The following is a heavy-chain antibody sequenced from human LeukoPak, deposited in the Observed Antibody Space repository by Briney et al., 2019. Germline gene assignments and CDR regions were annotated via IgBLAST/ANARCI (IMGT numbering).Heavy chain of an antibody. D-gene: IGHD2-21*02. CDR3: ARATATKYDY. Sequence: GGSLRLSCAASGFIFSSYSFHWVRQAPGKGLEYVSAINENGDSTYYADSVKGRFRISRDNSKNTLYLQLGSLRAEDMAVYYCARATATKYDYWGQGTLVTVSS. CDR1: GFIFSSYS. V-gene: IGHV3-64*02. J-gene: IGHJ4*02. CDR2: INENGDST.